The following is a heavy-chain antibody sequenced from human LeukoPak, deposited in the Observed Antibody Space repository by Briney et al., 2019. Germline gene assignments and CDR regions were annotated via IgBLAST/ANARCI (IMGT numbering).Heavy chain of an antibody. J-gene: IGHJ6*02. CDR3: AKALWFGEFVAGTVYYHYGMDV. CDR2: ISSSGSTI. V-gene: IGHV3-11*01. CDR1: GFTFSDYY. D-gene: IGHD3-10*01. Sequence: GGSLRLSCAASGFTFSDYYMSWIRQAPGKGLEWVSYISSSGSTIYYADSVKGRFTISRDNAKNSLYLQLNSLRAEDTAVYYCAKALWFGEFVAGTVYYHYGMDVWGQGTTVTVSS.